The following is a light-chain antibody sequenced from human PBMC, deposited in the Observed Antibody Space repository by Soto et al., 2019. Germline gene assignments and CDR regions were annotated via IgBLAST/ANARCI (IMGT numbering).Light chain of an antibody. CDR1: QTVSGNY. J-gene: IGKJ1*01. V-gene: IGKV3-20*01. CDR3: QQYGGPVPWA. Sequence: EIVLTQSPDTLSLSPGDRATLSCRAIQTVSGNYLAWYHQKPGQAPRLLIYGASTRAAGIPDRFSGSGSGTDFTLTITRLEPEDFAVYYGQQYGGPVPWAFGQGTKVDIK. CDR2: GAS.